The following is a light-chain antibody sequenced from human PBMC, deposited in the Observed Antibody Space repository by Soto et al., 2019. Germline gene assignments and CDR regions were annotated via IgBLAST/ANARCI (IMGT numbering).Light chain of an antibody. CDR1: QSISSY. V-gene: IGKV1-39*01. Sequence: DIQMTQSPSSLSASVGDRVTITCRARQSISSYLNWYQQKPGKAPKLLIYASSSLQSGVPSRFSGSGSGTDFTLTISSLQPEDFATYYCQQSYSTPRAFGQGTKVDI. J-gene: IGKJ1*01. CDR3: QQSYSTPRA. CDR2: ASS.